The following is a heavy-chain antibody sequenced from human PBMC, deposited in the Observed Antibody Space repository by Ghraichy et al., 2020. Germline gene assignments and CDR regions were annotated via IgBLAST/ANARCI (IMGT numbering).Heavy chain of an antibody. Sequence: SETLSLTCTVSGGSISSYYWSWIRQPPGKGLEWIGYIYCSGSTNYNPSLKSRVTISVDTSKNQFSLKLSSVTAADTAVYYCARHVLRAKPVYPYGSGSYPTNIYFDYWGQGTLVTVSS. D-gene: IGHD3-10*01. J-gene: IGHJ4*02. CDR2: IYCSGST. CDR1: GGSISSYY. CDR3: ARHVLRAKPVYPYGSGSYPTNIYFDY. V-gene: IGHV4-59*08.